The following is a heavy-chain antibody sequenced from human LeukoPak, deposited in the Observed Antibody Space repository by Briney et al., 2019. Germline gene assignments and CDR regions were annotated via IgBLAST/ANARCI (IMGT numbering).Heavy chain of an antibody. D-gene: IGHD2-15*01. CDR2: IYHSGST. J-gene: IGHJ4*02. CDR1: GGSISSSNW. V-gene: IGHV4-4*02. CDR3: ARDGLGYCSGGNCFRAGYFDY. Sequence: SETLSLTCAVSGGSISSSNWWSWVRQPLGKGLEWIGEIYHSGSTNYNPSLKSRVTISVDKSKNQFSLKLSSVTAADTAVYYCARDGLGYCSGGNCFRAGYFDYWGQGTLVTVSS.